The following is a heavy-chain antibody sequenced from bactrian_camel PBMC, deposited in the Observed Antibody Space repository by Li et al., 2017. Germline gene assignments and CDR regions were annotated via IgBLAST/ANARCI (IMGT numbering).Heavy chain of an antibody. Sequence: QVQLVESGGGSVQAGGSLSLSCAARGYTQRSGCLAWFRQVPGKEREMVAQIQDDGMKHYGGTAKGRFTISHDAAKSTTYLQMTSLKPDDTGMYYCAADRLVCLSTDTRAEWNYWGQGTQVTVS. J-gene: IGHJ4*01. CDR2: IQDDGMK. CDR3: AADRLVCLSTDTRAEWNY. D-gene: IGHD5*01. CDR1: GYTQRSGC. V-gene: IGHV3S53*01.